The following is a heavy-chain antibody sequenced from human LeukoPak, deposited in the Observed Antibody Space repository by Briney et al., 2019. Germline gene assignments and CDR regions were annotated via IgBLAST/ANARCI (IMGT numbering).Heavy chain of an antibody. CDR3: ARHSAPSGSYSNWFDH. D-gene: IGHD1-26*01. CDR1: GGSISSYY. Sequence: PSETLSLTCTVSGGSISSYYWSWIRQPPGKGVEWIGYIYYSGSSNYNPSLKSRVTISVDTSKNQFSLKLSSVTAADTAVYYCARHSAPSGSYSNWFDHWGQGTLVTVSS. J-gene: IGHJ5*02. CDR2: IYYSGSS. V-gene: IGHV4-59*08.